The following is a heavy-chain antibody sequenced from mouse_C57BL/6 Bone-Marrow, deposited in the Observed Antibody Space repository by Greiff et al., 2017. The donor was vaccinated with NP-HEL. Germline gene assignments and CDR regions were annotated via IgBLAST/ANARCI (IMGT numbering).Heavy chain of an antibody. D-gene: IGHD1-1*01. CDR3: ARHYYGSNFDY. J-gene: IGHJ2*01. V-gene: IGHV1-19*01. CDR2: INPYNGGT. CDR1: GYTFTDYY. Sequence: EVQVVESGPVLVKPGASVKMSCKASGYTFTDYYMNWVKQSHGKSLEWIGVINPYNGGTSYNQKFKGKATLTVDKSSSTAYMELNSLTSEDSAVYYCARHYYGSNFDYWGQGTTLTVSS.